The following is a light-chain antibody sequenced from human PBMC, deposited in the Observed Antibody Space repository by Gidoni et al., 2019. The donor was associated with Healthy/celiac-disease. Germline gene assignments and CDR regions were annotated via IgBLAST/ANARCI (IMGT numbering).Light chain of an antibody. J-gene: IGKJ1*01. Sequence: EIVLTPSPGTLSLSPRERATLSCRASQSVSSSYLAWYQQKPGQAPRLLIYGASSRATGIPDRFSGSGSGTDFTLTISRLEPEDFAVYYCQQYGSSPRTFXQXTKVEIK. CDR2: GAS. CDR1: QSVSSSY. CDR3: QQYGSSPRT. V-gene: IGKV3-20*01.